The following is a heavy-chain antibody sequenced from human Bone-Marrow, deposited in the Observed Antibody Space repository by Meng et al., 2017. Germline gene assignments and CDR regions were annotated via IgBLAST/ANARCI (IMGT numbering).Heavy chain of an antibody. CDR2: ISGSGGST. CDR3: AGDSSYYYYGMDV. D-gene: IGHD6-13*01. CDR1: GFTFSSYA. V-gene: IGHV3-23*01. J-gene: IGHJ6*02. Sequence: GGSLRLSCAASGFTFSSYAMSWVRQAPGKGLEWVSAISGSGGSTYYADSAKGRFTISRDNSKNTLYLQMNSLRAEDTAVYYCAGDSSYYYYGMDVWGQGTTVTVSS.